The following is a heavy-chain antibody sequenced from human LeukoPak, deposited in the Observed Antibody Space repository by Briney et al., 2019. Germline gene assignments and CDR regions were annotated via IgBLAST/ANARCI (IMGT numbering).Heavy chain of an antibody. V-gene: IGHV3-53*01. CDR2: IYSDNT. J-gene: IGHJ4*02. CDR3: ARRAGAYSHPYDY. D-gene: IGHD4/OR15-4a*01. Sequence: PGGSLRLSCAASGFTFSNNGMNWVRQAPGKGLEWVSFIYSDNTHYSDSVKGRFTISRDNSKNTLYLQMNSLRAEDTAVYYCARRAGAYSHPYDYWGQGTLVTVSS. CDR1: GFTFSNNG.